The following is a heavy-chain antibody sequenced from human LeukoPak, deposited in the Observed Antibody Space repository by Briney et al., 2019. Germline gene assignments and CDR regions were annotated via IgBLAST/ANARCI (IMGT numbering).Heavy chain of an antibody. CDR3: APKDYGVAY. D-gene: IGHD3-16*01. CDR1: GFVFSGYG. Sequence: GGSLRLSCAASGFVFSGYGMQWVRQAPGKGLEWVAFIRYDESNKYYADSVKGRFTVSRDNSKNTMYLQMNSLRREDTAVYYCAPKDYGVAYWGQGTLVTVSS. V-gene: IGHV3-30*02. CDR2: IRYDESNK. J-gene: IGHJ4*02.